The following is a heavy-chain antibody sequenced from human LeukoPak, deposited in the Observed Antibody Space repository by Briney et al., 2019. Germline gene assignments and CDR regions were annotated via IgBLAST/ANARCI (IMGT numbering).Heavy chain of an antibody. J-gene: IGHJ6*03. D-gene: IGHD3-3*01. Sequence: GGSLRLSCAASGFTFSSYSMNWVRQAPGKGLEWVSSISSSSSYISYADSVKGRFTISRDNAKNSLYLQMNSLRAEDTAVYYCARDTILAGGSIFGVVRPPGLCNYMDVWGKGTTVTVSS. CDR1: GFTFSSYS. V-gene: IGHV3-21*01. CDR2: ISSSSSYI. CDR3: ARDTILAGGSIFGVVRPPGLCNYMDV.